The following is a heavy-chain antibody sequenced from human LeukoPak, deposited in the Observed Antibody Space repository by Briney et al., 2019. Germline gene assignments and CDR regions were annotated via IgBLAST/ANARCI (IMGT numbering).Heavy chain of an antibody. Sequence: ASVKVSCKASGYTFTNYHTHWVRQAPGQGLEWMGIIKSSGGTTIYAQNFQGRVTLTRDTSTSTVYMELSSLRSEDTAVYYCARDKSIIFGVVIMSYYYYGMDVWGQGTTVTVSS. CDR1: GYTFTNYH. CDR2: IKSSGGTT. CDR3: ARDKSIIFGVVIMSYYYYGMDV. D-gene: IGHD3-3*01. V-gene: IGHV1-46*01. J-gene: IGHJ6*02.